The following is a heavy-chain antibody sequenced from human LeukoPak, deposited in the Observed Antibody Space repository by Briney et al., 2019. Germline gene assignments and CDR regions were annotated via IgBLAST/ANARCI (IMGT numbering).Heavy chain of an antibody. V-gene: IGHV3-20*04. CDR2: INRNGGSR. D-gene: IGHD3-16*01. CDR3: ARDVTHDYVWGTDAFDI. CDR1: GFTFDDYG. J-gene: IGHJ3*02. Sequence: PGGSLRLSCAAYGFTFDDYGMSWVGQAPGKGLEWVSGINRNGGSRGYACSVKGRFTISRHNDKNSLYLQMNSLRAEDTALYYCARDVTHDYVWGTDAFDIWGQGTMVTVSS.